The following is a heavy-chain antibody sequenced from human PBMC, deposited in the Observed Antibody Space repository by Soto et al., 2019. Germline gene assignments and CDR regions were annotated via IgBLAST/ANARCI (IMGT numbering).Heavy chain of an antibody. CDR2: ISGSGGST. Sequence: VGSLRLSCASSGFTFSSFAMSWVRQSPGKGLDWVSAISGSGGSTYSADSVKGRFTISRDNSKNTLYLQMSSLRAEDTAVYYCARGFSASKGSPPAFGAQGSRVPVS. CDR1: GFTFSSFA. J-gene: IGHJ4*02. V-gene: IGHV3-23*01. D-gene: IGHD2-2*01. CDR3: ARGFSASKGSPPAF.